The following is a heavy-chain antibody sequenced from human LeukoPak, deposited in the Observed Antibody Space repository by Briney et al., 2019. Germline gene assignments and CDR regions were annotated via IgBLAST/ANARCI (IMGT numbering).Heavy chain of an antibody. V-gene: IGHV3-53*01. CDR2: LYTGGTT. J-gene: IGHJ4*02. CDR1: GFSFSSHA. D-gene: IGHD2-15*01. Sequence: GGSLRLSCAASGFSFSSHAMCWVRQAPGKGLEWVSVLYTGGTTYYAGSVRGRFTISRDDSKNTLYLQMSSLRAEDTAVYYCVRDDRGVVVFDYWGQGALVTVSS. CDR3: VRDDRGVVVFDY.